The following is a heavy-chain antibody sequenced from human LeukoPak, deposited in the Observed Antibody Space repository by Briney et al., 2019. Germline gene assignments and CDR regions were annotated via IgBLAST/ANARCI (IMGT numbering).Heavy chain of an antibody. CDR3: AQFKGGSFDF. D-gene: IGHD1-26*01. CDR2: IYYSGNT. CDR1: GGSISSSNYY. V-gene: IGHV4-39*01. J-gene: IGHJ3*01. Sequence: ASETLSLTCTVSGGSISSSNYYWGWIRQPPGKGLEWFGSIYYSGNTYYNPSLKSRVTISVDTSKNQFSLKLTSVTAADTAVYYCAQFKGGSFDFWGQGTMVTVSS.